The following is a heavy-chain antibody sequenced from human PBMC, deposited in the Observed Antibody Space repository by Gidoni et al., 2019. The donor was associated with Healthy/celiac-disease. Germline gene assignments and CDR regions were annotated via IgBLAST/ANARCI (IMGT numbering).Heavy chain of an antibody. D-gene: IGHD6-25*01. CDR3: ARVGYRKVPTYYYYYMDV. Sequence: EVQLVESGGGLVQPGGSLRLSCAASGFTFRDHLMDWVRQAPGKGLEWVGRTRNKANSYTTEYAASVKGRFTISRDDSKNSLYLQMNSLKTEDTAVYYCARVGYRKVPTYYYYYMDVWGKGTTVTVSS. V-gene: IGHV3-72*01. J-gene: IGHJ6*03. CDR2: TRNKANSYTT. CDR1: GFTFRDHL.